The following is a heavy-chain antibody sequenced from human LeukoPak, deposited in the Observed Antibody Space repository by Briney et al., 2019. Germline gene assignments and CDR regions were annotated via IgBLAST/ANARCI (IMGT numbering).Heavy chain of an antibody. CDR2: IYYSGST. J-gene: IGHJ4*02. CDR3: SREQGASMND. V-gene: IGHV4-59*12. Sequence: KPSETLSLTCTVSGGSISSYYWSWIRQPPGKGLEWIGYIYYSGSTYYNPSLKSRVTISVDTSKNQFSLKLSSVTAADTAVYYCSREQGASMNDWGQGTLVTVSS. CDR1: GGSISSYY.